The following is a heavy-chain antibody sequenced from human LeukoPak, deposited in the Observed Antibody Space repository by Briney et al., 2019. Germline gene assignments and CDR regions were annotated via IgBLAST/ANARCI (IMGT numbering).Heavy chain of an antibody. J-gene: IGHJ5*02. D-gene: IGHD3-3*01. Sequence: ASVKVSCKASGYTFTGYHMHWVRQAPGQGLEWMGRINPNSGGTNYAQKFQGRVTMTRDTSISTAYMELSRLRSDDTAVYYCARNLMGITIFGVVIFPSNGEFDPWGQGTLVTVSS. CDR2: INPNSGGT. CDR1: GYTFTGYH. V-gene: IGHV1-2*06. CDR3: ARNLMGITIFGVVIFPSNGEFDP.